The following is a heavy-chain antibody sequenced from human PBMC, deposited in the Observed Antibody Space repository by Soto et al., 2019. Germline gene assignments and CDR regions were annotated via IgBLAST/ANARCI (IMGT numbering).Heavy chain of an antibody. Sequence: GSRRLSCXASGFTFSSYGMHWVRQAPGKGLEWVAVISHDGSNKYYADSVKGRFTISRDNSKNTLYLQMNSLRAEDTAVYYCAKVPGCSGGSCYPSSYYYYGMDVWGQGTTVTVSS. D-gene: IGHD2-15*01. V-gene: IGHV3-30*18. CDR2: ISHDGSNK. J-gene: IGHJ6*02. CDR1: GFTFSSYG. CDR3: AKVPGCSGGSCYPSSYYYYGMDV.